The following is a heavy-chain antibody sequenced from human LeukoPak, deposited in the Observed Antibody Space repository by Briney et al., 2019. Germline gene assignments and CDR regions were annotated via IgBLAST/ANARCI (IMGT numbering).Heavy chain of an antibody. CDR2: VYYSGNT. CDR1: GGSISTSSYY. CDR3: ARVSEEGDGYIFAFDY. J-gene: IGHJ4*02. V-gene: IGHV4-39*07. D-gene: IGHD5-24*01. Sequence: SETLSLTCTVSGGSISTSSYYWGWIRQPPGKGLEWIGSVYYSGNTYYNPSLRSRVTISLDTSKNQFSLKLSSVTAADTAVYYCARVSEEGDGYIFAFDYWGQGTLVTVSS.